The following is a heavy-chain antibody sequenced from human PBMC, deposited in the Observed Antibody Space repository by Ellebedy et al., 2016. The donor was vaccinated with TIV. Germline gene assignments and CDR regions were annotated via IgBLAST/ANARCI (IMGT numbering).Heavy chain of an antibody. CDR3: AKGSDYYDSSGYSTDFGY. V-gene: IGHV3-23*01. D-gene: IGHD3-22*01. Sequence: GEPLKISCAASGFTFSSYAMSWVRQAPGKGLEWVSAISGSGGSTYYADSVKGRFTISRDNSKNTLYLQMNSLRAEDTAVYYCAKGSDYYDSSGYSTDFGYWGQGTLVTVSS. J-gene: IGHJ4*02. CDR1: GFTFSSYA. CDR2: ISGSGGST.